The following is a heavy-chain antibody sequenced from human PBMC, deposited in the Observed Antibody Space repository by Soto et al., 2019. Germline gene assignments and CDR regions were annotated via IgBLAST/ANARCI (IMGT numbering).Heavy chain of an antibody. V-gene: IGHV1-8*01. D-gene: IGHD3-10*01. Sequence: ASVKVSCKASGDTFTTYDINWVRQATGHGLEWMGWINPNSGNIGYAQRFQGRVTMTRDTAIRTAYMEVSSLRSDDTAVYYCARGRASGSYYLLDYWGQGTLVTVSS. CDR2: INPNSGNI. CDR1: GDTFTTYD. J-gene: IGHJ4*02. CDR3: ARGRASGSYYLLDY.